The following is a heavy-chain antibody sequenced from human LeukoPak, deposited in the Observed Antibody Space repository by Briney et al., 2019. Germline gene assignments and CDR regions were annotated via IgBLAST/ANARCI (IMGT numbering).Heavy chain of an antibody. D-gene: IGHD6-19*01. J-gene: IGHJ4*02. CDR1: GYTFSTYG. CDR3: ARDKDLGAVAGTFDY. CDR2: ISGYNGHT. V-gene: IGHV1-18*01. Sequence: ASVKVSCKSAGYTFSTYGSSWVRQAPGQGLEWMEWISGYNGHTKYAQKFQGRVTVTTDTSAGTAYMELTSLTSDDTAVYHCARDKDLGAVAGTFDYWGQGTLVTVSS.